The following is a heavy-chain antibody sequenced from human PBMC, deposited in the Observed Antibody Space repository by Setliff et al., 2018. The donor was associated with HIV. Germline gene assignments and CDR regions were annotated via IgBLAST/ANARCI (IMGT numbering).Heavy chain of an antibody. Sequence: LRLSCAASGFTVSSNYMSWVRQAPGKGLEWVSVIYSGGSTKYADSAKGRFTISRDNSENTLYLQMNSLRAEDTAEYYCARVGGGYCSGSSCCSLGYYYYYMDVWGKGTTVTVSS. V-gene: IGHV3-53*01. CDR2: IYSGGST. J-gene: IGHJ6*03. CDR3: ARVGGGYCSGSSCCSLGYYYYYMDV. D-gene: IGHD2-15*01. CDR1: GFTVSSNY.